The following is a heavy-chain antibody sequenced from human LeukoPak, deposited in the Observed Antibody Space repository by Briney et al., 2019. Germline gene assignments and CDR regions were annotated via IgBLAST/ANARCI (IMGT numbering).Heavy chain of an antibody. CDR1: GGSISSYY. CDR2: IYYSGST. V-gene: IGHV4-59*01. Sequence: SETLSLTCTVSGGSISSYYWSWLRQPPGKGLEWIGYIYYSGSTNYNPSLKSRVTISVDTSKNQFSLKLSSVTAADTAVYYCAGVSGSYYRFDYWGQGTLVTVSS. CDR3: AGVSGSYYRFDY. D-gene: IGHD1-26*01. J-gene: IGHJ4*02.